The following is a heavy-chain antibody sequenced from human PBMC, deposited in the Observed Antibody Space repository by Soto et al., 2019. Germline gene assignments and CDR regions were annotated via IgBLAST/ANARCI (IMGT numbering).Heavy chain of an antibody. CDR2: ITWNSGNI. J-gene: IGHJ4*02. V-gene: IGHV3-9*01. Sequence: EVQLVESGGGLVQPGRSLRLSCTASGFNFDDYAMHWVRQGPGKGLEWVSGITWNSGNIGYADSVKGRFTISRDNAKNSLYLQMNSLRAEDTAFYYCAKDMREYSSGWTYFDYWGQGTLVTVSS. CDR3: AKDMREYSSGWTYFDY. D-gene: IGHD6-19*01. CDR1: GFNFDDYA.